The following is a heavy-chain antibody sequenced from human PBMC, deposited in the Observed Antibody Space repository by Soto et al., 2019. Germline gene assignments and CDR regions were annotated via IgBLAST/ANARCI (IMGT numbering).Heavy chain of an antibody. CDR1: GGPFSGYY. CDR2: INHSGST. V-gene: IGHV4-34*01. CDR3: ARGGYYYENSGQNAYDY. J-gene: IGHJ4*01. D-gene: IGHD3-22*01. Sequence: PSETLSLTCAVYGGPFSGYYWSWIRQPPGKGLERIGEIGEINHSGSTNYNPSLNSRVSISVDTSKNQLSLKLSSVTAADTAVYYCARGGYYYENSGQNAYDYWGQGVLVTVSS.